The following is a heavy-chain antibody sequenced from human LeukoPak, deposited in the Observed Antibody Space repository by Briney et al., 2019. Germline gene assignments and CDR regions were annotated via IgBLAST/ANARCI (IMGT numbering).Heavy chain of an antibody. J-gene: IGHJ4*02. CDR3: ARDYRGGGTTVTTAF. D-gene: IGHD4-17*01. CDR1: GGSISSSSYY. Sequence: SETLSLTCTVSGGSISSSSYYWGWIRQPPGKGLEWIGNIYYSGSTYYNPSLKSRVTISVDTSQNQFSLKLSSVTAADTAVYYWARDYRGGGTTVTTAFRGQGTLVTVSS. CDR2: IYYSGST. V-gene: IGHV4-39*07.